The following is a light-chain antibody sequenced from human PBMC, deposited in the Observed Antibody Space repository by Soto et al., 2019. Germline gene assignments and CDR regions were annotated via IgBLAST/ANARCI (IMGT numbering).Light chain of an antibody. CDR3: QQYGSLIT. J-gene: IGKJ5*01. V-gene: IGKV3-20*01. CDR2: GAS. CDR1: QSVSSSY. Sequence: EIVLTQSPGTLSLSPGERATLSCRASQSVSSSYLAWYQQKPGQAPRLLIYGASSRATGIPDRFSGSGSGTDFPLTISRLEPEGFAVFYCQQYGSLITFGQGTRLEIK.